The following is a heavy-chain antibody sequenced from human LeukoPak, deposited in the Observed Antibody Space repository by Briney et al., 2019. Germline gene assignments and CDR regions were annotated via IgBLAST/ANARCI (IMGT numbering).Heavy chain of an antibody. Sequence: PSETLSLTCTVSDGSISSGGYYWSWIRQHPGKGLEWIGYIYYSGSTYYNPSLKSRVTISVDTSKNQFSLKLSSVTAADTAVYYCARAHSYYYGSGDFDYWGQGTLVTVSS. CDR2: IYYSGST. D-gene: IGHD3-10*01. CDR1: DGSISSGGYY. J-gene: IGHJ4*02. CDR3: ARAHSYYYGSGDFDY. V-gene: IGHV4-31*03.